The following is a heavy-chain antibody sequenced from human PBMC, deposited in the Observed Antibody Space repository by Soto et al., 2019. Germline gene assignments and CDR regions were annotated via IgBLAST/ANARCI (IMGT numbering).Heavy chain of an antibody. CDR2: ISSSSGDI. J-gene: IGHJ6*02. CDR3: ASVRSYSYGQGYGMDV. D-gene: IGHD5-18*01. V-gene: IGHV3-21*01. CDR1: GFTFSTYS. Sequence: EVQLVESGGGLVKPGGSLRLSCAASGFTFSTYSMNWVRQAPGKGLEWVSSISSSSGDIYYADSVKGRFTISRDDAKNSLSLQMNSLKAEDSAVYYCASVRSYSYGQGYGMDVWGQGTTVTVSS.